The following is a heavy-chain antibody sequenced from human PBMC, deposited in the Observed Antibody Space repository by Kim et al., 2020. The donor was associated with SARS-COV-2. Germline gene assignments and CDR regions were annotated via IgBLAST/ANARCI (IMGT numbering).Heavy chain of an antibody. CDR3: ARGRAWYY. Sequence: ASVKVSCKISGYTFTDYYMHWVRQAPGQGLEWMGWINPKSGGTNYAQKFQGRVTMTRDTSITTAYMELSSLRSDDTAVYYCARGRAWYYWGQGALVTVSS. D-gene: IGHD2-8*02. CDR1: GYTFTDYY. CDR2: INPKSGGT. J-gene: IGHJ4*02. V-gene: IGHV1-2*02.